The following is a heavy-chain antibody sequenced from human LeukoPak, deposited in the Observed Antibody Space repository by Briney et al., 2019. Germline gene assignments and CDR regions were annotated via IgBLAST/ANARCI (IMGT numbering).Heavy chain of an antibody. V-gene: IGHV1-69*13. CDR3: ATNTNGDYAYYYYAMDV. CDR2: IIPIFGTA. CDR1: GGTFSSYA. J-gene: IGHJ6*02. D-gene: IGHD4-17*01. Sequence: SVKVSCKASGGTFSSYAISWVRQAPGQGLEWMGGIIPIFGTANYAQKFQGRVTITADESTSTAYMELSSLRSEDTAVYYCATNTNGDYAYYYYAMDVWGQGTTVTVSS.